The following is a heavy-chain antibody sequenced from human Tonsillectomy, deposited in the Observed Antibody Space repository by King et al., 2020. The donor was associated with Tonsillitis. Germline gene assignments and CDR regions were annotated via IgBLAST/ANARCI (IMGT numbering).Heavy chain of an antibody. D-gene: IGHD6-13*01. CDR3: AREPGIAAAGDWFDP. Sequence: VQLQQWGAGLLKPSETLSLTCAGYGGSFSGYYWSWIRQPPGKGLEWIGEINHSGSTNYNPSLKSRVTISVDTSKNQFSLKLSSVTAAETAVYYCAREPGIAAAGDWFDPWGQGTLVTVSS. CDR1: GGSFSGYY. V-gene: IGHV4-34*01. J-gene: IGHJ5*02. CDR2: INHSGST.